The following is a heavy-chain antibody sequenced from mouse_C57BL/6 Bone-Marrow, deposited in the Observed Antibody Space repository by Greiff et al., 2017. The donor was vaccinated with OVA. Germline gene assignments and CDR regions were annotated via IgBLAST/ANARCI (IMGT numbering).Heavy chain of an antibody. CDR2: IDPSDSYT. CDR1: GYTFTSYW. Sequence: QVQLQQPGAELVMPGASVKLSCKASGYTFTSYWMHWVKQRPGQGLEWIGEIDPSDSYTNYNQKFKGKSTLTVDKSSSTAYMQLSSLTSEDSAVYYGARSVYGGYYNYWGQGTTLTVSS. V-gene: IGHV1-69*01. CDR3: ARSVYGGYYNY. D-gene: IGHD2-3*01. J-gene: IGHJ2*01.